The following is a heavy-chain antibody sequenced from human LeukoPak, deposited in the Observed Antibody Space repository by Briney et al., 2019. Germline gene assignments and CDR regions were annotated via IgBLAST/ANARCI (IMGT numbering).Heavy chain of an antibody. D-gene: IGHD7-27*01. CDR1: GGSISSSNW. J-gene: IGHJ6*02. V-gene: IGHV4-4*02. CDR3: ARVHGDYYYYGMDV. CDR2: IYHSGST. Sequence: SGTLSLTCAVSGGSISSSNWWSWVRQPPGKGLEWIGEIYHSGSTNYNPSLKSQVTISVDKSKNQFSLKLSSVTAADTAVYYCARVHGDYYYYGMDVWGQGTTVTVSS.